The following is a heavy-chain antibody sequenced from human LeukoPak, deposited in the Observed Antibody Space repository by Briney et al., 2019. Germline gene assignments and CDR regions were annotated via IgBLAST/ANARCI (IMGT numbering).Heavy chain of an antibody. CDR3: ASPAPGIAAGWFDP. CDR1: GYSFTSYW. J-gene: IGHJ5*02. CDR2: IYPGDSDT. D-gene: IGHD6-25*01. V-gene: IGHV5-51*01. Sequence: LGESLQISCQGSGYSFTSYWIGWVGQMPGKGLEWMGIIYPGDSDTRYSPSFQGQVTISADKSISTAYLQWSSLKASDTAMYYCASPAPGIAAGWFDPWGQGTLVTVSS.